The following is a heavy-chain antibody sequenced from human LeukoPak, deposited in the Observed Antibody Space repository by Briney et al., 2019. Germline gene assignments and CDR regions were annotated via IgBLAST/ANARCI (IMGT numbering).Heavy chain of an antibody. CDR2: IYTSGST. CDR1: GGSISSSIYY. J-gene: IGHJ4*02. D-gene: IGHD3-10*01. Sequence: PSETLSLTCTVSGGSISSSIYYWSWIRQPAGKGLEWIGRIYTSGSTNYNPSLKSRVTISVDTSKNQFSLKLSSVTAADTAVYYCARERITMVRGVITAHLYFDYWGQGTLVTVSS. V-gene: IGHV4-61*02. CDR3: ARERITMVRGVITAHLYFDY.